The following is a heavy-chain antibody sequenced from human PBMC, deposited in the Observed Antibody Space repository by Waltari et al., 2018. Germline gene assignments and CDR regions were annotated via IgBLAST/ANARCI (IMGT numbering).Heavy chain of an antibody. CDR1: GGTFSSYT. CDR3: AREHYDSSGAFDY. CDR2: IIPILGIA. Sequence: QVQLVQSGAEVKKPGSSVKVSCKASGGTFSSYTISWVRQAPGQGLEWMGRIIPILGIANYAQKFQGRVTITADKSTSTAYMELSSLRSEDTAVYYCAREHYDSSGAFDYWGQGTLVIVSS. V-gene: IGHV1-69*08. D-gene: IGHD3-22*01. J-gene: IGHJ4*02.